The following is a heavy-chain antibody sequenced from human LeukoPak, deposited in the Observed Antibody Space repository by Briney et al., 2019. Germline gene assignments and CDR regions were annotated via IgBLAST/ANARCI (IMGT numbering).Heavy chain of an antibody. CDR1: GFTFRSYG. D-gene: IGHD4-17*01. V-gene: IGHV3-30*18. J-gene: IGHJ4*02. CDR3: AKSTTVTQRGYFDY. Sequence: PGRSLRLSCAASGFTFRSYGMHWVRQAPAKGLEWVAIISYDGSNKYYADSVKGRFTISRDNSKNTLYLQMNSLRAEDTAVYYCAKSTTVTQRGYFDYWGQGTLVTVSS. CDR2: ISYDGSNK.